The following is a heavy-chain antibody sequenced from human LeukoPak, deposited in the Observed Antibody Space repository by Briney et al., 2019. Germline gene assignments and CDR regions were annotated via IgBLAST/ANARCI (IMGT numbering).Heavy chain of an antibody. CDR1: GGTFDNSA. CDR2: IIPILNIP. Sequence: SVKVSCKASGGTFDNSAINWVRQAPGQGLEWMGRIIPILNIPNYAQKLQGRVTIAADKSTSTAYMELSSLRSDDTAVYYCAREKLEVGYYGLDVWGQGTTVTVSS. V-gene: IGHV1-69*04. J-gene: IGHJ6*02. CDR3: AREKLEVGYYGLDV. D-gene: IGHD1-1*01.